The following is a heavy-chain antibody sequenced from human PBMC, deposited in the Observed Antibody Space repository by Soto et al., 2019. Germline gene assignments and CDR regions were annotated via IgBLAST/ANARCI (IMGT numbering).Heavy chain of an antibody. CDR3: ARGQIPYGLDV. CDR2: ISSDGGTT. CDR1: GFTFSKYP. J-gene: IGHJ6*02. V-gene: IGHV3-64*02. Sequence: EVHLVESVEDLVQPGGSLRLSCAASGFTFSKYPMHWVRQAPGKGLEYVSAISSDGGTTFYADSVRGRFTMSRDNLKNTLYLQMRSLRVEDMAVYYCARGQIPYGLDVWGQGTTVTVS.